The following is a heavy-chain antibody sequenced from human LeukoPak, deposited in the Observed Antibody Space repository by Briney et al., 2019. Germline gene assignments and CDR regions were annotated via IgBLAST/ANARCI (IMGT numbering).Heavy chain of an antibody. CDR3: ANYGSGSYYNQYYYYMDV. Sequence: GGSLRLLCAASGFTFSSYGMHWVRQALGKGLEWEAFIRYDGSNKYYEDSVKGRFTISRDNSKNTLYLQMNSLRAEDTAVYYFANYGSGSYYNQYYYYMDVWGKGTTVTISS. CDR1: GFTFSSYG. J-gene: IGHJ6*03. CDR2: IRYDGSNK. V-gene: IGHV3-30*02. D-gene: IGHD3-10*01.